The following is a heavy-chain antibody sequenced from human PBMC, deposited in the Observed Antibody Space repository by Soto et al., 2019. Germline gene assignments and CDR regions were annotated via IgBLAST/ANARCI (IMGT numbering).Heavy chain of an antibody. Sequence: EPQLLESGGGLAHPGGSLRLSCGASGFTFSSYAMSWVRQAPGKGLEWVAAISGSGVSTYYADSVRGRSTISRDNSKKSVDLQMNSLSAEYTAVYYCAKLYCISTMCPDAAAKSTGGCEFWGRGTLVTVSS. CDR1: GFTFSSYA. CDR2: ISGSGVST. V-gene: IGHV3-23*01. CDR3: AKLYCISTMCPDAAAKSTGGCEF. D-gene: IGHD2-2*01. J-gene: IGHJ3*01.